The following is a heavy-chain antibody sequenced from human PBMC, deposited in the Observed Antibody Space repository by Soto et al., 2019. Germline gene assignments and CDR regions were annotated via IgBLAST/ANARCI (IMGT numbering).Heavy chain of an antibody. CDR3: AKARCSTTNCYVTDY. V-gene: IGHV4-59*01. CDR1: GGSISSYY. Sequence: SETLSLTCTVSGGSISSYYWSWIRQPPGKGLEWIGYIYNSGSTNYNPSLKSRVTISVDTSKNQVSLKLSSVTAADTAVYYCAKARCSTTNCYVTDYWGQGTLVTVSS. D-gene: IGHD2-2*01. CDR2: IYNSGST. J-gene: IGHJ4*02.